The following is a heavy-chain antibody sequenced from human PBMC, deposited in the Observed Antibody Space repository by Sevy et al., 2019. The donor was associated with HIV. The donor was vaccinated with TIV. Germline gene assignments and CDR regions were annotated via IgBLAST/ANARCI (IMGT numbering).Heavy chain of an antibody. D-gene: IGHD3-22*01. CDR3: ARVYYYDSSGYYPPFDY. J-gene: IGHJ4*02. V-gene: IGHV3-21*01. CDR1: GFTFSSYS. CDR2: ISSSSSYI. Sequence: GGSLRLSCAASGFTFSSYSMNWVRQAPGKGLEWISSISSSSSYIYYADSVKGRFTISRDNAKNSLYLQMNSLRAEDTAVYYRARVYYYDSSGYYPPFDYWGQGTLVTVSS.